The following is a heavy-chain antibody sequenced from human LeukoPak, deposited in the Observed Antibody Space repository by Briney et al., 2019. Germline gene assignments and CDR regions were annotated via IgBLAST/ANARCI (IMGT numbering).Heavy chain of an antibody. CDR1: GYTFTGYY. Sequence: ASVKVSCKASGYTFTGYYMHWVRQAPGQGLEWMGWINPNSGGTNYAQKFQGRVTMTRDTSISTAYMELSRLRSDDTAVYYCAPIPIYSSSSKQGYFDYWGQGTLVTVSS. CDR3: APIPIYSSSSKQGYFDY. V-gene: IGHV1-2*02. J-gene: IGHJ4*02. CDR2: INPNSGGT. D-gene: IGHD6-13*01.